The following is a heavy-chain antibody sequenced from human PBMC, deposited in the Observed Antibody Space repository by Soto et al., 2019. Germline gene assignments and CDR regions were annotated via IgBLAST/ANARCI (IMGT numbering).Heavy chain of an antibody. CDR3: ARDLAGWTTGYSSGWTPPFDY. D-gene: IGHD6-19*01. CDR2: ISSSSSYI. V-gene: IGHV3-21*01. CDR1: GFTFSSYS. Sequence: GGSLRLSCAASGFTFSSYSMNWVRQAPGKGLEWVSSISSSSSYIYYADSVKGRFTISRDNAKNSLYLQMNSLRAEDTAVYYCARDLAGWTTGYSSGWTPPFDYWGQGTLVTVSS. J-gene: IGHJ4*02.